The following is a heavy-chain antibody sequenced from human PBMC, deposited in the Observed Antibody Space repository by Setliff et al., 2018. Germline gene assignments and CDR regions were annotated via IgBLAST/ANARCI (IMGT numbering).Heavy chain of an antibody. D-gene: IGHD3-9*01. CDR2: ISLHNEYT. Sequence: ASVKVSCKSSGYTSDFYGINWVRQAPGQGPEWMGSISLHNEYTEYPQKSQDRLSLTADTSTNTVYMELRGLRSDDSAVYYCATIDCGNSFCFYHYNTDVWGQGTTVTVS. CDR3: ATIDCGNSFCFYHYNTDV. V-gene: IGHV1-18*01. CDR1: GYTSDFYG. J-gene: IGHJ6*02.